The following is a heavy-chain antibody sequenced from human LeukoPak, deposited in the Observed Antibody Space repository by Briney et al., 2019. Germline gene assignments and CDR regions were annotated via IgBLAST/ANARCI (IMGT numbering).Heavy chain of an antibody. J-gene: IGHJ6*02. D-gene: IGHD2-15*01. CDR2: IWYDGSNK. CDR1: GFTFSSYG. V-gene: IGHV3-33*08. CDR3: AREEGYCSGGSCYSYYYGMDV. Sequence: GGSLRLSCAASGFTFSSYGMHWVRQAPGKGREWGAVIWYDGSNKYYADYVKGRFTISRDNSKNTLYLHMNSLRAEDKAVYYCAREEGYCSGGSCYSYYYGMDVWGQGTTVTVSS.